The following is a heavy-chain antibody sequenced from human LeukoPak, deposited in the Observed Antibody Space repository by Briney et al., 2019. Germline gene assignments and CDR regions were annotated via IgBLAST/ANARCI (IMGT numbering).Heavy chain of an antibody. V-gene: IGHV4-59*08. D-gene: IGHD5-24*01. Sequence: PSETLSLTCTVSGGSISNYYWSWIRQSPEKELEWIGYIHDSGSTNYNPSLKSRVTISVDTSKNQFSLKLSSVTAADTAVYYCARLDAAAGRYLQFFYWGQGTLVTVSS. J-gene: IGHJ4*02. CDR2: IHDSGST. CDR3: ARLDAAAGRYLQFFY. CDR1: GGSISNYY.